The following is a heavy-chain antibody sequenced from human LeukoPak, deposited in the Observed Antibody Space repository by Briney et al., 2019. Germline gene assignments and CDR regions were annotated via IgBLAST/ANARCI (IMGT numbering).Heavy chain of an antibody. CDR3: ARVGNRDGYNSVLDY. V-gene: IGHV4-59*11. J-gene: IGHJ4*02. Sequence: PSETLSLTCTVSGGSISSHYWSWIRQSPEKGLEWIGNVYSSGSTNYNPSLWSRVTISVDTSKNHFSLKLISATAADTAVYYCARVGNRDGYNSVLDYWGQGTLVTVSS. CDR2: VYSSGST. CDR1: GGSISSHY. D-gene: IGHD5-24*01.